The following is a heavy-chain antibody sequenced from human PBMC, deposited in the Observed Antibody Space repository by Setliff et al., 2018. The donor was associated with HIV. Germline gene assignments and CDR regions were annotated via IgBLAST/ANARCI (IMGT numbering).Heavy chain of an antibody. CDR1: GFTFNSYT. J-gene: IGHJ4*02. V-gene: IGHV3-48*01. CDR3: ASQGSDYHYLYY. CDR2: INSGSDTS. Sequence: SLRLSCAASGFTFNSYTMNWVRQAPGRGLEWISYINSGSDTSFYADSVRGRFTVARDNGKNSLYLQLNDLRADDTAVYYCASQGSDYHYLYYWGQGTLVTVSS. D-gene: IGHD5-12*01.